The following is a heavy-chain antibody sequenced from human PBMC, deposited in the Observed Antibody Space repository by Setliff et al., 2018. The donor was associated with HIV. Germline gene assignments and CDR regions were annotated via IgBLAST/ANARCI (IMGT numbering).Heavy chain of an antibody. D-gene: IGHD5-12*01. CDR2: INSDGSST. CDR1: GFTFSSYW. V-gene: IGHV3-74*01. J-gene: IGHJ4*02. CDR3: AKDPRAAVATIRDY. Sequence: GGSLRLSCAASGFTFSSYWMHWVRQAPGKGLVWVSRINSDGSSTSYADSVKGRFTISRDNAKNTLYLQMNSLRAEDTAVYYCAKDPRAAVATIRDYWGQGTLVTVSS.